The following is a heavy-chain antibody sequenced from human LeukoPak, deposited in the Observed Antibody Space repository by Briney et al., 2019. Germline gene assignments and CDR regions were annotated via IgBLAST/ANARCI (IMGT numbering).Heavy chain of an antibody. D-gene: IGHD4-17*01. V-gene: IGHV3-21*01. CDR3: ASTYGDYAWGYYFDY. CDR2: ISSSSSYI. Sequence: PGGSLRLSCAASGFTFSSYSMNWVRQAPGKGLEWVSSISSSSSYIYYADSVKGRFTISRDNAKNSLYLQMNSLRAEDTAVYYCASTYGDYAWGYYFDYWGQGTLVTVSS. CDR1: GFTFSSYS. J-gene: IGHJ4*02.